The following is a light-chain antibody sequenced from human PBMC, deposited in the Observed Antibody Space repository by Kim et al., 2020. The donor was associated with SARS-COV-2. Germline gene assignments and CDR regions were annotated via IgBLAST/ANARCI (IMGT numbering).Light chain of an antibody. Sequence: LSPGERATLSCRASQSVSSSYLAWYQQKPGQAPRLLIYGTSSRATGIPDRFSGSGSGTDFTLTISRLEPEDFAVYYCQQYGSSPYTFGQGTKLEI. J-gene: IGKJ2*01. CDR2: GTS. V-gene: IGKV3-20*01. CDR1: QSVSSSY. CDR3: QQYGSSPYT.